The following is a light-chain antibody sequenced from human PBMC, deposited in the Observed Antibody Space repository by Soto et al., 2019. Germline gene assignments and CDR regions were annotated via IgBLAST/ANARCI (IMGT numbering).Light chain of an antibody. CDR3: AAWDSSLSVVV. Sequence: QTVVTQPPSVSAAPGQQVTISCSGSRFNIGKDFVSWYQQLPGTAPKLLIYDDTKRSSGIPDRFSGSKSGTSATLGIAGLQTGDEAGYFCAAWDSSLSVVVFGGGTKVTVL. J-gene: IGLJ2*01. CDR2: DDT. V-gene: IGLV1-51*01. CDR1: RFNIGKDF.